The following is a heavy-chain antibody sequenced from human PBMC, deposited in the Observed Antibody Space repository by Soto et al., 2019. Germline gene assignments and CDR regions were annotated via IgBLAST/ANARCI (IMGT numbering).Heavy chain of an antibody. V-gene: IGHV3-7*03. CDR3: ARESGTIFGVVTYYYYYYGMDV. D-gene: IGHD3-3*01. J-gene: IGHJ6*02. CDR1: GFTFSSYW. CDR2: IKQDGSEK. Sequence: GGSLRLSCAASGFTFSSYWMSWVRQAPGKGLEWVANIKQDGSEKYYVDSVKGRFTISRDNAKNSLYLQMNSLRAEDTAVYYCARESGTIFGVVTYYYYYYGMDVWGQGNTVTVSS.